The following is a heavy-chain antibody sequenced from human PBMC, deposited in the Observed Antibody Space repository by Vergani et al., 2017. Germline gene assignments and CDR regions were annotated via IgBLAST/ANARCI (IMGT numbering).Heavy chain of an antibody. J-gene: IGHJ6*02. Sequence: QVQLQQWGAGLLKPSETLSLTCAVYGGSFSGYYWSWIRQPPGKGLEWIGEINHSGSTNYNPSLKSRVTISVDTSKNQFSLKLSSVTAADTAVYYCARGVGRYSYGYYYYYGMDVWGQGTTVTVSS. CDR1: GGSFSGYY. CDR2: INHSGST. V-gene: IGHV4-34*01. D-gene: IGHD5-18*01. CDR3: ARGVGRYSYGYYYYYGMDV.